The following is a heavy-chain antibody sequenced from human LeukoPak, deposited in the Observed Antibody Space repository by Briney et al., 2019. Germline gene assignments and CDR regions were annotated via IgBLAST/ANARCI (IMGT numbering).Heavy chain of an antibody. J-gene: IGHJ6*02. Sequence: ASVKVSCKASGYTFTSYDINWVRQATGQGLEWMGWMNPNSGNTGYAQKFQGRVTMTRNTSISTAYMELSNLRSEDTAVYYCARENYDFWSGYLYYYYGMDVWGQGTTVTVSS. CDR1: GYTFTSYD. CDR3: ARENYDFWSGYLYYYYGMDV. D-gene: IGHD3-3*01. V-gene: IGHV1-8*01. CDR2: MNPNSGNT.